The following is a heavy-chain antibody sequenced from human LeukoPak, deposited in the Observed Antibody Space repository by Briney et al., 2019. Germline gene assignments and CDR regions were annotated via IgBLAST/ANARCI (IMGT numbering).Heavy chain of an antibody. CDR2: IYTSGST. CDR1: GGSISSYY. J-gene: IGHJ6*03. V-gene: IGHV4-4*07. D-gene: IGHD3-10*01. Sequence: PSETLSLTCTVSGGSISSYYWSWIRQPAGKGLEWIGRIYTSGSTNYNPSLKSRVTMSVDTSKNQFSLKLSSVTAADTAVYYCARDTYYGSGSYSGYYYYMDVWGKGTTVTISS. CDR3: ARDTYYGSGSYSGYYYYMDV.